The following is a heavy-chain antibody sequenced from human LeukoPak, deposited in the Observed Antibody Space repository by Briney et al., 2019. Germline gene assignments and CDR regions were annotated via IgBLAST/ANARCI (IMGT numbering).Heavy chain of an antibody. D-gene: IGHD3-22*01. CDR1: GYTLTELS. CDR3: ATDNGNYYDSSGYPFDP. CDR2: FDPEDGET. V-gene: IGHV1-24*01. Sequence: ASVTVSCKVSGYTLTELSMHWVRQAPGKGLEWMGGFDPEDGETIYAQKFQGRVTMTEDTSTDTAYMELSGLRSEDTAVYYCATDNGNYYDSSGYPFDPWGQGTLVTVSS. J-gene: IGHJ5*02.